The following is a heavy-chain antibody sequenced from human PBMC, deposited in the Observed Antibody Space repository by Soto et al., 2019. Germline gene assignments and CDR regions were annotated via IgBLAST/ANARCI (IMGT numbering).Heavy chain of an antibody. J-gene: IGHJ4*02. CDR3: AKSPRGEMATD. CDR1: GYTFINYH. CDR2: INTYNGMT. D-gene: IGHD5-12*01. Sequence: QVQLVQSGGEVKKPGASVTVSCKASGYTFINYHITWVRQAPGQGLQWMAWINTYNGMTDYAQRVQGRVTMTRDTPTSTAYMELMNLGSDDTAVYFCAKSPRGEMATDWGQGTLVTVSS. V-gene: IGHV1-18*01.